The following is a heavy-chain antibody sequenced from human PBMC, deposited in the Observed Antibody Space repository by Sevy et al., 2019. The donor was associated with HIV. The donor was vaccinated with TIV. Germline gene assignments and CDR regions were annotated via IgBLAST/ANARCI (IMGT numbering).Heavy chain of an antibody. Sequence: ASVKVSCKVSGYALTKLSMHWVRQAPGKGLEWMATFDPEDGKTFYAQKFQGRVTMTEDTSTDTANMELVSLRSEDTAVYYCATTKDYYESSGYPFDGWGQGTLVTVSS. D-gene: IGHD3-22*01. CDR2: FDPEDGKT. CDR3: ATTKDYYESSGYPFDG. V-gene: IGHV1-24*01. J-gene: IGHJ4*02. CDR1: GYALTKLS.